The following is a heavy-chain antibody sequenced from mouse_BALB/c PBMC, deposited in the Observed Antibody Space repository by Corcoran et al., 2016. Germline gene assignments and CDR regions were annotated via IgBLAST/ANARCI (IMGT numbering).Heavy chain of an antibody. CDR1: GFSLSTSGMG. CDR3: ARDNSGYFDY. J-gene: IGHJ2*01. Sequence: QVTLKESGPGILQPSQTLSLTCSFSGFSLSTSGMGVSWIRQPSGKGLEWLAHIYWDDDKRYNPSLKSRLTISKDTSSNQVFLKITSVDTADTATYYCARDNSGYFDYWGQGTTLTVSS. CDR2: IYWDDDK. D-gene: IGHD3-2*01. V-gene: IGHV8-12*01.